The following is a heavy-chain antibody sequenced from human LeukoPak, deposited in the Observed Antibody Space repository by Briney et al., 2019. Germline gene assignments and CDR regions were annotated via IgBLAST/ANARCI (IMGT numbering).Heavy chain of an antibody. J-gene: IGHJ4*02. CDR3: ASVEMATYFDY. D-gene: IGHD5-24*01. Sequence: SETLSLTCTVSGGSISSGDYYWSWIRQPAGKGLEWIGRIYTSGSTNYNPSLKSRVTISIDTSKNQFSLKLSSVTAADTAIYYCASVEMATYFDYWGQGTLVTVSS. CDR1: GGSISSGDYY. V-gene: IGHV4-61*02. CDR2: IYTSGST.